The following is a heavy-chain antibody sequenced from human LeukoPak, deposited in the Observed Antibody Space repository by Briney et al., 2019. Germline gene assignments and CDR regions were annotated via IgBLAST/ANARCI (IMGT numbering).Heavy chain of an antibody. CDR1: GGSIRSHNYY. V-gene: IGHV4-39*02. Sequence: PSETLSLTCTVSGGSIRSHNYYWGWLRLPPGKGLEWVGSIYYSRSNYYNPSLKSRVTMSVPTSTNPFALKMTSVTAADTAVYYCARLLSYDILTDNYYKYYMDVWGKGTTVTVSS. D-gene: IGHD3-9*01. CDR2: IYYSRSN. J-gene: IGHJ6*03. CDR3: ARLLSYDILTDNYYKYYMDV.